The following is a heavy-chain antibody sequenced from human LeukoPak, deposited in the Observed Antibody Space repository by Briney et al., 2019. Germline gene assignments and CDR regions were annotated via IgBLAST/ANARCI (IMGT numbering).Heavy chain of an antibody. J-gene: IGHJ4*02. D-gene: IGHD3-22*01. V-gene: IGHV1-69*04. Sequence: ASVKVSCKASGGTFSSYAISWVRQAPGQGLEWMGRIIPILGIANHAQKFQGRVTITADKSTSTAYMELSSLRSEDTAVYYCARDPRYYYDSSGYYYRHYFDYWGQGTLVTVSS. CDR3: ARDPRYYYDSSGYYYRHYFDY. CDR1: GGTFSSYA. CDR2: IIPILGIA.